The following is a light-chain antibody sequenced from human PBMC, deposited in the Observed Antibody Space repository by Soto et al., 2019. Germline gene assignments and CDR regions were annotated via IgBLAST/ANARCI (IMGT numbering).Light chain of an antibody. CDR2: AAS. Sequence: DIQMTQSPSSLSASVGDRVTITCRASQTINAYLNWYQQKPGKAPKLLIYAASSLQSGAPSRFSDSASGTDFPLTISSLQPEDFATYYCQESYRTPRTFGQGTRLEI. V-gene: IGKV1-39*01. CDR3: QESYRTPRT. CDR1: QTINAY. J-gene: IGKJ2*01.